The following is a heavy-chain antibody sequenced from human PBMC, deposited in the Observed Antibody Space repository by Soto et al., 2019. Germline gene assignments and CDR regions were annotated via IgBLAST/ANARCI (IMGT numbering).Heavy chain of an antibody. V-gene: IGHV4-59*01. CDR2: IYSSGST. Sequence: PSDTLSLTCTVSGGSISNYYWNWIRQSPGKELEWIGYIYSSGSTHYNPSLQNRVTISIDTSKNQFSLKLSSVTAAPTPVYYCARGPAAVGEFDYWGQGNLVTVSS. CDR3: ARGPAAVGEFDY. J-gene: IGHJ4*02. CDR1: GGSISNYY. D-gene: IGHD6-13*01.